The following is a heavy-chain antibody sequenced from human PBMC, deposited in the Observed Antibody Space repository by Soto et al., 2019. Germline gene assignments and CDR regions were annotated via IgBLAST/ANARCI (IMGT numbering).Heavy chain of an antibody. CDR2: IDSGDGTT. CDR1: GFDFGDYY. D-gene: IGHD2-2*01. V-gene: IGHV3-11*01. Sequence: GSLRLSCTGSGFDFGDYYMSWIRQAPGKGLEWVSYIDSGDGTTYYTDSVKGRFTISRDNAKKTVYLQMSSLRVEDTALYYCVRPHYSSTWFPFDRWGQGTLVTVSS. CDR3: VRPHYSSTWFPFDR. J-gene: IGHJ4*02.